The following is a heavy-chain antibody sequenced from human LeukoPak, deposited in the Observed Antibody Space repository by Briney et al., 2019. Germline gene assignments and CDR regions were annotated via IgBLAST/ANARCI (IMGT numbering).Heavy chain of an antibody. Sequence: GGSLRLSCAASGFTFSSYAMSWVRQAPGKGLEWVSAIVGSGGTTYYADSVKGRFTISRDNSKNTLYLQMSSLRAEDTAVYYCAKDSYYYDSSGYYYYWGQGTRVTVSS. CDR3: AKDSYYYDSSGYYYY. CDR1: GFTFSSYA. CDR2: IVGSGGTT. D-gene: IGHD3-22*01. V-gene: IGHV3-23*01. J-gene: IGHJ4*02.